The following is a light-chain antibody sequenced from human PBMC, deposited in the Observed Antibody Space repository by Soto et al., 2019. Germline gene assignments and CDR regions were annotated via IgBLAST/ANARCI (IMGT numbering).Light chain of an antibody. Sequence: DIQMTQSPSSVSPSVGDRVTITCRASQGISSWLAWYQQKPGKAPKLLIYAASSVQSGVPSRFNGSGSGTDLTLTISSLQPQGLADYYCPQANSFPLTFGGGTKVELK. CDR1: QGISSW. J-gene: IGKJ4*01. CDR2: AAS. V-gene: IGKV1-12*01. CDR3: PQANSFPLT.